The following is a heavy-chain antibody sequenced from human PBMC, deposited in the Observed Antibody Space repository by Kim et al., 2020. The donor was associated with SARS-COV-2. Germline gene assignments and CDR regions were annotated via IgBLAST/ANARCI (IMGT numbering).Heavy chain of an antibody. V-gene: IGHV1-8*01. CDR2: MNPNSGNT. CDR3: ARGSGYSYWHYYYGMDV. J-gene: IGHJ6*02. Sequence: ASVKVSCKASGYTFTSYDINWVRQATGQGLEWMGWMNPNSGNTGYAQKFQGRVTMTRNTSISTAYMELSSLRSEDTAVYYCARGSGYSYWHYYYGMDVWGQGTTVTVSS. CDR1: GYTFTSYD. D-gene: IGHD5-18*01.